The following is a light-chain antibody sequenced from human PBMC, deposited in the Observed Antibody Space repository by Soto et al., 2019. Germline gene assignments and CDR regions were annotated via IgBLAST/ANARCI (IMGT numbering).Light chain of an antibody. CDR3: SSDAGSNNLV. J-gene: IGLJ2*01. CDR1: SSDVGGYNY. V-gene: IGLV2-8*01. Sequence: QSALTQPPSASGSPGQSVTISCTGTSSDVGGYNYVSWYQQHPGKAPKLMFYEISKRPSGVPGLSSGSKSGNTASLTGSGLQAEDDAYYYGSSDAGSNNLVFGGGTKLTVL. CDR2: EIS.